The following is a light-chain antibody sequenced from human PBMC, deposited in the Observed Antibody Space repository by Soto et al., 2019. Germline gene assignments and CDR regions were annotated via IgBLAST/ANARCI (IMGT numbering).Light chain of an antibody. J-gene: IGKJ1*01. CDR3: HQFDSSLT. CDR1: QSVSSSF. V-gene: IGKV3-20*01. CDR2: ATS. Sequence: EILLTQSPATLSLSPGEGATLSCRASQSVSSSFLAWYQQQPGQAPRLLIYATSRRAPGIPDRFSGSGSGTDFPLTISRLEPEDFAVEDCHQFDSSLTFGQGTKVEIK.